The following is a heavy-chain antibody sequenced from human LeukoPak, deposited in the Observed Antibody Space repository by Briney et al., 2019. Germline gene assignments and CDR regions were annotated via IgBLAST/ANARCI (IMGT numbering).Heavy chain of an antibody. Sequence: GGSLRLSCAASGFTFSSYSMNWVRQAPGKGLEWVSSISSSSSYIYYADSVKGRFTISRDNAKNSLYPQMNSLRAEDTAVYYCARDGSWSKWPFWGQGTLVTVAS. J-gene: IGHJ4*02. D-gene: IGHD6-13*01. V-gene: IGHV3-21*01. CDR3: ARDGSWSKWPF. CDR1: GFTFSSYS. CDR2: ISSSSSYI.